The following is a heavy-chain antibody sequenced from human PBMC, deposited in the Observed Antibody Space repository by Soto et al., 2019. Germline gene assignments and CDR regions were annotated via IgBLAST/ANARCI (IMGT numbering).Heavy chain of an antibody. CDR3: VKPLLYSYGLGAFDM. CDR1: GFTFSSFP. Sequence: ELQLLESGGGLLQPGESLRLSCAASGFTFSSFPMTWVRQAPEQRLAWVSSISDSGGTTFYADSLKGRFTISRDNSKNTLYLQMDSLTAEDTAVYYCVKPLLYSYGLGAFDMWGQGTMVTVSS. CDR2: ISDSGGTT. J-gene: IGHJ3*02. D-gene: IGHD5-18*01. V-gene: IGHV3-23*01.